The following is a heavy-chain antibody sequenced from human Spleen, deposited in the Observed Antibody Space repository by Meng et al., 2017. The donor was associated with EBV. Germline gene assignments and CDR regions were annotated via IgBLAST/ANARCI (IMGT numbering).Heavy chain of an antibody. CDR3: ARGETKDDYGDVNWFDP. V-gene: IGHV4-34*01. D-gene: IGHD4-17*01. Sequence: VHLMQWGVGLLKPWDTLSPTCAVYGGSFSGYYWSWNRQPPGKGLEWIGEINHSGSTNYNPSLKSRVTISVDTSKNQFSLKLSSVTAADTAVYYCARGETKDDYGDVNWFDPWGQGTLVTVSS. CDR1: GGSFSGYY. J-gene: IGHJ5*02. CDR2: INHSGST.